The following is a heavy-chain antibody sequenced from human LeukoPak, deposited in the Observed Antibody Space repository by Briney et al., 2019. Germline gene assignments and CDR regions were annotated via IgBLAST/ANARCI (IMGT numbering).Heavy chain of an antibody. CDR3: ASRPRTGIGPLDY. V-gene: IGHV3-23*01. Sequence: PGGSLRLSCAASGFTFNSYAMSWVRQAPGKGLELVSSITGSGDTTYYADSAKGRFTISRDNSKDTLYLHMNSLRADETAVYYCASRPRTGIGPLDYWGQGILVTVSS. CDR2: ITGSGDTT. J-gene: IGHJ4*02. D-gene: IGHD2-8*02. CDR1: GFTFNSYA.